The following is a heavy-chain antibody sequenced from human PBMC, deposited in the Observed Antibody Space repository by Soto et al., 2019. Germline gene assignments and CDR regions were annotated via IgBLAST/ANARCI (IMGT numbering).Heavy chain of an antibody. V-gene: IGHV4-34*01. D-gene: IGHD4-17*01. CDR2: INHSGST. J-gene: IGHJ4*02. CDR1: GGSMSRGDYY. CDR3: ARGLNLYGDYARAFDY. Sequence: SETLSLTCTVSGGSMSRGDYYWSWIRQPPGKGLEWIGEINHSGSTNYNPSLKSRVTISVDTSKNQFSLKLSSVTAADTAVYYCARGLNLYGDYARAFDYWGQGTLVTVSS.